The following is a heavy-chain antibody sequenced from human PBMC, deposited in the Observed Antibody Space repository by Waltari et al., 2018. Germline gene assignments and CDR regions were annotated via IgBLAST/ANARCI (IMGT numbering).Heavy chain of an antibody. CDR3: ARNLRGSYSYGLRDYYYYYMDV. V-gene: IGHV1-69*05. CDR2: IIPIFGTA. D-gene: IGHD5-18*01. J-gene: IGHJ6*03. Sequence: QVQLVQSGAEVKKPGSSVKVSCKASGGTFSSYAISWVRQAPGQGLEWMGGIIPIFGTANYAQKFQGRVTITTDESTSTAYMELSSLRSEDTAVYYCARNLRGSYSYGLRDYYYYYMDVWGKGTTVTVSS. CDR1: GGTFSSYA.